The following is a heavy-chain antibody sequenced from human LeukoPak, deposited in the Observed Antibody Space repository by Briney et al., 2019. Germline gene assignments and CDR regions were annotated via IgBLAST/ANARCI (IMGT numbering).Heavy chain of an antibody. CDR1: AGSISSSSYY. CDR3: AREGPYYYGSWNYYNEVQLDY. J-gene: IGHJ4*02. D-gene: IGHD3-10*01. Sequence: SETLSLTCTVSAGSISSSSYYWGWIRQPPGKGLEWIGSIYYGGITYDNPSFKSRVTISVDTSKNQFSLKLSSLTAADTAVYYCAREGPYYYGSWNYYNEVQLDYWGQGILVTVSS. CDR2: IYYGGIT. V-gene: IGHV4-39*07.